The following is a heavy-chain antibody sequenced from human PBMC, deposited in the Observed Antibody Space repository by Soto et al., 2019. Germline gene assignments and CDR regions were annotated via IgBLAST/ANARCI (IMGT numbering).Heavy chain of an antibody. CDR1: GGSISSYY. V-gene: IGHV4-59*01. Sequence: PSETLFLTCTVSGGSISSYYWSWIRQPPGKGLEWIGYIYYSGSTNYNPSLKSRVTISVDTSKNQFSLKLSSVTAADTAVYYCARAVTTRGYYYYYMDVWGKGTTVTVSS. CDR3: ARAVTTRGYYYYYMDV. D-gene: IGHD4-17*01. J-gene: IGHJ6*03. CDR2: IYYSGST.